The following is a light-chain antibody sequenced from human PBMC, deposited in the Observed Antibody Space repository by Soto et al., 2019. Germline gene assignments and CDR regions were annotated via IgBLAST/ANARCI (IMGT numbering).Light chain of an antibody. J-gene: IGKJ2*01. CDR1: QSVSSN. Sequence: EIVMTQSPATLSVSLGERATLSCRASQSVSSNLAWYKQKPGQPPSLLIYGASARATGIPARFSGSGSGTEFTLTISSLQSEDFGVYYCQHYNNWPFTFGQGTKLEIK. V-gene: IGKV3-15*01. CDR3: QHYNNWPFT. CDR2: GAS.